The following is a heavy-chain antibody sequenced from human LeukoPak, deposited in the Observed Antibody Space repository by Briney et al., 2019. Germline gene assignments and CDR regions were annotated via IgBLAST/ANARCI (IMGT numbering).Heavy chain of an antibody. CDR1: GYTFTGYY. V-gene: IGHV1-2*02. Sequence: ASVKVSCKASGYTFTGYYMHWVRQAPGQGLEWMGWINPNSGGTNYVQKFEGRVTMTRDTSVTTAYMEVSRLRSDDTAVYYCARDKNILGFHWGMSAFEIWGQGTMVTVSS. J-gene: IGHJ3*02. D-gene: IGHD1-26*01. CDR2: INPNSGGT. CDR3: ARDKNILGFHWGMSAFEI.